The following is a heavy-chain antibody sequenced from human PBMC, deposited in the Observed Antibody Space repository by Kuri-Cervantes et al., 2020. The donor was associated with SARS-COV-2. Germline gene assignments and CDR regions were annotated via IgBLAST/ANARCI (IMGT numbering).Heavy chain of an antibody. V-gene: IGHV4-61*08. J-gene: IGHJ5*02. CDR3: ARDEHSGYYDFWSGYYRDRWFDP. CDR2: IYSSGST. D-gene: IGHD3-3*01. CDR1: GGSINSDGYD. Sequence: SETLSLTCTVSGGSINSDGYDWSWIRQHPGKGLEWIGYIYSSGSTNYNPSLKSRVTISVDTSKNQFSLKLSSVTAAATAVYYCARDEHSGYYDFWSGYYRDRWFDPWGQGTLVTVSS.